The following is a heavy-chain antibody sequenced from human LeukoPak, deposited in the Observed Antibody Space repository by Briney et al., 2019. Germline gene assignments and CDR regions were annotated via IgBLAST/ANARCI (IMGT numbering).Heavy chain of an antibody. CDR1: GYTFTSYD. D-gene: IGHD3-10*01. Sequence: ASVKVSCKASGYTFTSYDINWVRQATGQGLEWTGWMNPNSGNTGYAQKFQGRVTMTRNTSISTAYMELSSLRSEDTAVYYCARGLKTDYYYFDYWGQGTLVTVSS. CDR3: ARGLKTDYYYFDY. V-gene: IGHV1-8*01. J-gene: IGHJ4*02. CDR2: MNPNSGNT.